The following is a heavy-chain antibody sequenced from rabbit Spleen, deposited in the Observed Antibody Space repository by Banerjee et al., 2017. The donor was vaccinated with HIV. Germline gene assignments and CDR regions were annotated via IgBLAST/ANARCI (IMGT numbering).Heavy chain of an antibody. CDR3: ARDTGSSFSSYGMDL. CDR1: GFPFSEKAV. Sequence: QEQLVESGGGLVKPGASLTLTCKASGFPFSEKAVMCWVRQAPGKGLTWIACINVLTGKAVYASWAKGRFTCSKTSSTTVTLQMTSLTVADTATYFCARDTGSSFSSYGMDLWGQGTLVTVS. CDR2: INVLTGKA. J-gene: IGHJ6*01. D-gene: IGHD8-1*01. V-gene: IGHV1S45*01.